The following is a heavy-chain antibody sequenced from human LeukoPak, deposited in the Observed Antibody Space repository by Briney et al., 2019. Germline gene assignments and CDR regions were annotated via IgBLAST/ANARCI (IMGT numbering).Heavy chain of an antibody. D-gene: IGHD3-10*01. V-gene: IGHV4-39*07. CDR2: IYYSGST. Sequence: SETLSLTCTVSGGSISSSSYYWGWIRQPPGKGLEWIGSIYYSGSTYYNPSLKSRVTISVDTSKNQFSLKLSSVTAADTAVYHCARGVWFGELSAFDYWGQGTLVTVSS. CDR1: GGSISSSSYY. CDR3: ARGVWFGELSAFDY. J-gene: IGHJ4*02.